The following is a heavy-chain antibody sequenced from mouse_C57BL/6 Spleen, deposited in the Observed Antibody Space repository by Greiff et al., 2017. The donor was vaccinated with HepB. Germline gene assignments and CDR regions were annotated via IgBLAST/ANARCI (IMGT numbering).Heavy chain of an antibody. V-gene: IGHV1-26*01. CDR1: GYTFTDYY. D-gene: IGHD2-3*01. J-gene: IGHJ1*03. Sequence: EVQLQQSGPELVKPGASVKISCKASGYTFTDYYMNWVKQSPGQSLEWIGDINPNNGGTSYNQKFKGKATLTVDKSSSTAYMELRSLTSEDSAVYYCAGGNACDGYYGWDFDVWGTGTTVTVSS. CDR3: AGGNACDGYYGWDFDV. CDR2: INPNNGGT.